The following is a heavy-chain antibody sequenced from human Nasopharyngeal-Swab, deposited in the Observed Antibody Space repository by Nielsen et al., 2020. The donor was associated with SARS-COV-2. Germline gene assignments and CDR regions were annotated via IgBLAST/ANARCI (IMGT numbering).Heavy chain of an antibody. Sequence: GGSLRLSCAASGFTFSSYAMHWVRQAPGKGLEYVSAISSNGDSTYYANSVKGRFTTSRDNSKNTLYLQMGSLRAEDMAVYYCAGAGGLTGFIDYWGQGTLVTVSS. J-gene: IGHJ4*02. CDR3: AGAGGLTGFIDY. CDR1: GFTFSSYA. CDR2: ISSNGDST. V-gene: IGHV3-64*01. D-gene: IGHD1-20*01.